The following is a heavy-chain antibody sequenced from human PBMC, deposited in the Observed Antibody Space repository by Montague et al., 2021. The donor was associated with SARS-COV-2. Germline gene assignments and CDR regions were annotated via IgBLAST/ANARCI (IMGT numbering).Heavy chain of an antibody. CDR3: PRTSASSDY. CDR1: GDSDCMVEPA. J-gene: IGHJ4*02. CDR2: TYHRFEWYN. D-gene: IGHD1-26*01. Sequence: CAISGDSDCMVEPARKWDEQSPSIQPDQQRRTYHRFEWYNDYAVSVKSRITINPDTSKNQIYLQLNSVTPEDTAVYYCPRTSASSDYWGQGTLVTVSS. V-gene: IGHV6-1*01.